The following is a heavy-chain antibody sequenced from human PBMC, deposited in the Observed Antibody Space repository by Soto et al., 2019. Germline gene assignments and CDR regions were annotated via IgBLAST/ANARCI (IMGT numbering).Heavy chain of an antibody. Sequence: ASVKVSCKASGYTFTSYGISWVRQAPGQGLEWMGWISAYNGNTNYAQKLQGRVTMTTDTSTSTAYMELRSLRSDDTAVYYCACMCLVGVVIIMSYFDYWGQGALVTVSS. CDR1: GYTFTSYG. CDR2: ISAYNGNT. V-gene: IGHV1-18*01. J-gene: IGHJ4*02. D-gene: IGHD3-3*01. CDR3: ACMCLVGVVIIMSYFDY.